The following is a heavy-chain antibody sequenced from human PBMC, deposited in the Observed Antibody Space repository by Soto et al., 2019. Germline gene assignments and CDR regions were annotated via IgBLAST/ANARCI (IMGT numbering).Heavy chain of an antibody. J-gene: IGHJ6*02. Sequence: QVQLVQSGAEVKKPGASVKVSCKASGYTFIGHYLHWVRQAPGQGLEWLGWTNPSSGATNVAQKLQGRVTMTRDTSIRTAYLELSRLRSDDTAVYYCAREAGTTGNYYYGMDVWGQGTTVTVSS. CDR3: AREAGTTGNYYYGMDV. CDR1: GYTFIGHY. V-gene: IGHV1-2*02. CDR2: TNPSSGAT. D-gene: IGHD1-7*01.